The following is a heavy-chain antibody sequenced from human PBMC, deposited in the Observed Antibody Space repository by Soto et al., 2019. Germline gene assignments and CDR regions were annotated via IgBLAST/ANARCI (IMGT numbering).Heavy chain of an antibody. D-gene: IGHD3-10*01. J-gene: IGHJ6*02. Sequence: GGSLRLSCAASGFTFSSYWMSWVRQAPGKGLEWVANIKQDGSEKYYVDSVKGRFTISRDNAKNSLYLQMNSLRAEDTAVYYCARDEDYYGSGMWFGDYYYGMDVWGQGTTVTVSS. CDR1: GFTFSSYW. CDR2: IKQDGSEK. CDR3: ARDEDYYGSGMWFGDYYYGMDV. V-gene: IGHV3-7*05.